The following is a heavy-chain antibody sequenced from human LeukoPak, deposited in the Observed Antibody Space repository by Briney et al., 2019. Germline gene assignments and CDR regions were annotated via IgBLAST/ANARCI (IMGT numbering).Heavy chain of an antibody. V-gene: IGHV4-30-4*01. CDR2: IYYGGST. D-gene: IGHD5-12*01. CDR3: ARELRGEYSGYDSDYYYYYGMDV. CDR1: GGSISSGDYY. Sequence: PSETLSLTCTVSGGSISSGDYYWSWIRQPPGKGLEWIGYIYYGGSTYYNPSLKSRVTISVDTSKNQFSLKLSSVTAADTAVYYCARELRGEYSGYDSDYYYYYGMDVWGQGTTVTVSS. J-gene: IGHJ6*02.